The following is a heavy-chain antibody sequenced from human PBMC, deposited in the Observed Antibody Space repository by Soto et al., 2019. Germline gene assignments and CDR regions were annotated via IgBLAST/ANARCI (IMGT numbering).Heavy chain of an antibody. CDR2: IYYSGST. J-gene: IGHJ4*02. CDR1: GGSISSGDYY. D-gene: IGHD3-3*01. CDR3: ARHKILERVFDY. V-gene: IGHV4-30-4*01. Sequence: NPSETLSLTCTVSGGSISSGDYYWSWIRQPPGKGLEWIGYIYYSGSTYSNPSLKSRVTISVDTSKNQFSLKLNSVTAADTALYYCARHKILERVFDYWGQGTLVTVSS.